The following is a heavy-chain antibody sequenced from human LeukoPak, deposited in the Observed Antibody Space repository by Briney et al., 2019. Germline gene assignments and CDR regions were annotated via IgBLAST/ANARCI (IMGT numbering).Heavy chain of an antibody. CDR3: AKTGGGSSTGFDY. J-gene: IGHJ4*02. CDR1: GFTFSGST. Sequence: PGGSLRLSCAASGFTFSGSTMHWVRQASGKGLEWVGRIMNKANSYATAYSASVKGRFTISRDDSKNTAYLQMNSLRAEDTAVYYCAKTGGGSSTGFDYWGQGTLVTVSS. V-gene: IGHV3-73*01. CDR2: IMNKANSYAT. D-gene: IGHD2-15*01.